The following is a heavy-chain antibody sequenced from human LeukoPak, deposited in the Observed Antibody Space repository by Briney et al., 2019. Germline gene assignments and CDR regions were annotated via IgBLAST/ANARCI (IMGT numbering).Heavy chain of an antibody. D-gene: IGHD3-10*01. V-gene: IGHV4-30-2*01. Sequence: MASETLSLTCTVSGYAITSGGCSWNWIRQPPGKGLEWIGCIYDRGPAYYNPSLKSRFTISVDRPKNQFFLNVTSLTAADTAVYYCARSRQASGLFNSWGQGTLVVVSS. CDR3: ARSRQASGLFNS. CDR2: IYDRGPA. CDR1: GYAITSGGCS. J-gene: IGHJ5*01.